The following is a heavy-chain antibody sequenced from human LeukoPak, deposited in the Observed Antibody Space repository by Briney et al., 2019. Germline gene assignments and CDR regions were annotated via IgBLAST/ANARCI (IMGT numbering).Heavy chain of an antibody. J-gene: IGHJ4*02. CDR3: AVGLYGGNRY. CDR1: GWSFSGYY. V-gene: IGHV4-34*01. Sequence: SETLSLTCAVYGWSFSGYYWSWIRQPPGKGLEWVGEINHSGSTNYNPSLKSRLTISVDTSKNQFSLKLSPVTAADTAVYYCAVGLYGGNRYWGQGTLVTVSS. CDR2: INHSGST. D-gene: IGHD4-23*01.